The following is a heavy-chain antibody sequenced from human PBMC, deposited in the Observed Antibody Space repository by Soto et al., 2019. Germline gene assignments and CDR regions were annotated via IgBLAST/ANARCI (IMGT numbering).Heavy chain of an antibody. CDR3: ARERELAIFGVVTSYYYGMDV. CDR2: IIPIFGTA. CDR1: GGTFSSYA. D-gene: IGHD3-3*01. V-gene: IGHV1-69*01. Sequence: QVQLVQSGAEVKKPGSSVKVSCKASGGTFSSYAISWVRQAPGQGLEWMGGIIPIFGTANYAQKFQGRVTITADESTSTAYMELSSLRSDDTAVYYCARERELAIFGVVTSYYYGMDVWGQGTTVTVSS. J-gene: IGHJ6*02.